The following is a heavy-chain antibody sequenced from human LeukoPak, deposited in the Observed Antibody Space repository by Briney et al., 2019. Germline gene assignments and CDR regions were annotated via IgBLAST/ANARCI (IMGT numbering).Heavy chain of an antibody. D-gene: IGHD2-8*01. J-gene: IGHJ4*02. CDR2: IKSKTDGGTT. Sequence: PGGPLRLLCAASGFTFSNSCISWVRQAPRKWLEWVGPIKSKTDGGTTDYAAPVKGRFTISRDDSKITLYLQMNSLKTEDTAVYYCTTVVVLMVYAIDYWGQGTLVTVSS. CDR1: GFTFSNSC. V-gene: IGHV3-15*01. CDR3: TTVVVLMVYAIDY.